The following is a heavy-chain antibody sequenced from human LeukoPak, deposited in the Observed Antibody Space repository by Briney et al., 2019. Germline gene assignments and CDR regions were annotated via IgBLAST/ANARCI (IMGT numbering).Heavy chain of an antibody. CDR1: GFTVSSNY. CDR2: IYSGGST. Sequence: GGSLRLSCAASGFTVSSNYMSWVRQAPGKGLEWVSVIYSGGSTYYADSVKGRFTISRDNPKNTLYLQMNSLRAEDTAVYYCASLALREERWLPAGTVDYWGQGTLVTVSS. D-gene: IGHD5-24*01. V-gene: IGHV3-66*01. CDR3: ASLALREERWLPAGTVDY. J-gene: IGHJ4*02.